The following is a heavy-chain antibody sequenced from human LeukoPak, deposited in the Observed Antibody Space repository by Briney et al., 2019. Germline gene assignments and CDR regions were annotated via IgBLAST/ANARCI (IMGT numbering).Heavy chain of an antibody. CDR1: GGSISSYY. CDR3: ARGPGPVAAPSRRGEIPYYYGMDV. Sequence: SETLSLTCTVSGGSISSYYWSWIRQPAGKGLEWIGRIYTSGSTNYNPSLKSRVTMSVDTSKNQFSLKLSSVTAADTAVYYCARGPGPVAAPSRRGEIPYYYGMDVWGQGTTVTVSS. V-gene: IGHV4-4*07. D-gene: IGHD6-19*01. CDR2: IYTSGST. J-gene: IGHJ6*02.